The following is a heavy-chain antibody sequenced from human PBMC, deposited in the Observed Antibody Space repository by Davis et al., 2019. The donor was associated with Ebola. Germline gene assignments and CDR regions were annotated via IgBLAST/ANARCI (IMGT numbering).Heavy chain of an antibody. V-gene: IGHV3-23*01. Sequence: PGGSLRLSCAASGFTFSSYAMSWVRQAPGKGLEWVSAISGSGGSTYYADSEKGRFTISRDNSKNTLYLQMNSLRAEDTAVYYCAKDSYDSSGYYPEDHYYYGMDVWGQGTTVTVSS. CDR2: ISGSGGST. D-gene: IGHD3-22*01. J-gene: IGHJ6*02. CDR3: AKDSYDSSGYYPEDHYYYGMDV. CDR1: GFTFSSYA.